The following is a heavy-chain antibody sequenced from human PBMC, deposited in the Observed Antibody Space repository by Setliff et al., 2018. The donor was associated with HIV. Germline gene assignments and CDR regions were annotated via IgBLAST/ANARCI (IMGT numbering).Heavy chain of an antibody. CDR2: IYGNGNT. J-gene: IGHJ4*01. CDR3: ARLDSSIFGTIKPLHHFDY. CDR1: GGSISGHF. V-gene: IGHV4-4*09. D-gene: IGHD3-3*01. Sequence: TLSLTCSVSGGSISGHFRSWIRQSPGKGLEWIGYIYGNGNTKYNRFLNSRVTMSVDTSKNQFSLNLNSVTAADTAMYYCARLDSSIFGTIKPLHHFDYWGQGLMVTAPQ.